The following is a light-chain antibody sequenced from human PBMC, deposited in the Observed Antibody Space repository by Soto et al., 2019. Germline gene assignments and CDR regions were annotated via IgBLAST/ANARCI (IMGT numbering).Light chain of an antibody. J-gene: IGKJ4*01. CDR3: QQYGDSLLT. V-gene: IGKV3-20*01. Sequence: ENVLTQSPGTLSLSPGERATLSCRASQSISSSYLAWYQQKPGQTPRLLIYHASSRATGIPDRFSGSGSGTDFTLTISRLEPEDSAVYCCQQYGDSLLTFGGGTKLEIK. CDR1: QSISSSY. CDR2: HAS.